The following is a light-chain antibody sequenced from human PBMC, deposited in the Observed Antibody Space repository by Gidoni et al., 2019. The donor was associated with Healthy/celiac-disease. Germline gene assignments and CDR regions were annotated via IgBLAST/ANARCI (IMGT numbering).Light chain of an antibody. CDR1: QSVSSN. V-gene: IGKV3-15*01. CDR3: QQYNNWPPYT. CDR2: GAS. Sequence: EIVITQSPATLSVSTGERATLSCRASQSVSSNLAWYQQKPGQAPRLLIYGASTSATGIPARFSGSGSGTDFTLTISSLQSEDFAVYYCQQYNNWPPYTFGQGTKLEIK. J-gene: IGKJ2*01.